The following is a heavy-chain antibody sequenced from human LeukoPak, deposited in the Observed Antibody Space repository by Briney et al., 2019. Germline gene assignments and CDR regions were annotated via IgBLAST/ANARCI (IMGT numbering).Heavy chain of an antibody. CDR1: GYTFTTYD. Sequence: ASVKVSCKASGYTFTTYDINWVRQAAGQGLEWMGWMNPHSGNAGYAQKFQGRVTMTRDTSISTAYMELSSLRSEDTAVYYCARAAKRSIAAALYWYFDLWGRGTLVTVSS. D-gene: IGHD6-13*01. CDR3: ARAAKRSIAAALYWYFDL. J-gene: IGHJ2*01. CDR2: MNPHSGNA. V-gene: IGHV1-8*01.